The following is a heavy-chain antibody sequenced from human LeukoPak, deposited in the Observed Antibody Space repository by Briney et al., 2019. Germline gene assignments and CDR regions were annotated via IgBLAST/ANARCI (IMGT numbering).Heavy chain of an antibody. V-gene: IGHV3-53*01. CDR3: ARVGSSSWIDY. CDR2: IYSGGST. CDR1: GFTFSSNW. D-gene: IGHD6-13*01. J-gene: IGHJ4*02. Sequence: PGGSLRLSCAASGFTFSSNWMHWVRQAPGKGLEWVSVIYSGGSTYYADSVKGRFTISRDNSKDTLYLQMNSLRAEDTAVYYCARVGSSSWIDYWGQGTLVTVSS.